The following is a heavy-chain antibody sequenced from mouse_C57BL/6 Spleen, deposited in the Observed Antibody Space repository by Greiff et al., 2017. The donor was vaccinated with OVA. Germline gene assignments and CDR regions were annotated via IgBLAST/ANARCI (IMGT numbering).Heavy chain of an antibody. CDR3: TTRDYYGSSAWFAY. V-gene: IGHV14-1*01. CDR2: IDPEDGDT. J-gene: IGHJ3*01. CDR1: GFNIKDYY. D-gene: IGHD1-1*01. Sequence: EVQLKQSGAELVRPGASVKLSCTASGFNIKDYYMHWVKQRPEQGLEWIGRIDPEDGDTEYAPKFQGKATMTADTSSNTAYLQLSSLTSEDTAVYYCTTRDYYGSSAWFAYWGQGTLVTVSA.